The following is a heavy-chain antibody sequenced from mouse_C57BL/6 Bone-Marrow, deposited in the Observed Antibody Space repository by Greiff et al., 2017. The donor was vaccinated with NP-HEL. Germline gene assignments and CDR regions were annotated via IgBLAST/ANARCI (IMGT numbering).Heavy chain of an antibody. V-gene: IGHV14-2*01. CDR2: IDPEDGET. D-gene: IGHD1-1*01. CDR1: GFNIKDYY. J-gene: IGHJ1*03. Sequence: EVQLQESGAELVKPGASVKLSCTASGFNIKDYYMHWVKQRTEQGLEGMGRIDPEDGETKYAPKFQGKATITADTSSNTAYLQLSSLTSEDTAVYYCAPFITTSDWYFDVWGTGTTVTVSS. CDR3: APFITTSDWYFDV.